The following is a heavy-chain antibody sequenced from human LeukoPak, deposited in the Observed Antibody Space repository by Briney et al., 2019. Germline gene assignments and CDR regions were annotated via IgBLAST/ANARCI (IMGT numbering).Heavy chain of an antibody. Sequence: SETLSLTCAVYGGSFSGYYWSWIRQPPGKGLEWIGEINHSGSTNYNPSLKSRVTISVDTSKNQFSLKLSSVTAADTAVYYCARGSGSYSPRYFDYWGQGTLVTVSS. V-gene: IGHV4-34*01. CDR1: GGSFSGYY. D-gene: IGHD3-10*01. J-gene: IGHJ4*02. CDR2: INHSGST. CDR3: ARGSGSYSPRYFDY.